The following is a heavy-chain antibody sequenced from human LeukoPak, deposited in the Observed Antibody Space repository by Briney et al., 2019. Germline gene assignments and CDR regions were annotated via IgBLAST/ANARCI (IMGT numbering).Heavy chain of an antibody. V-gene: IGHV4-4*07. CDR2: IYTSGST. CDR1: GGSISSYY. Sequence: SETLSLTCTVSGGSISSYYWSWIRQPAGKGLEWIGRIYTSGSTNYKPSLRSRVTISVDRSENQFSLKLSSVTAADTAVYYCARNGDLCIDYWGQGTLVTVSS. D-gene: IGHD4-17*01. CDR3: ARNGDLCIDY. J-gene: IGHJ4*02.